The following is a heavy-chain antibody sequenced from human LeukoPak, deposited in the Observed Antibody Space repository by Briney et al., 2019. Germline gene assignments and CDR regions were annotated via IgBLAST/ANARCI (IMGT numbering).Heavy chain of an antibody. Sequence: SETLSLTCTVSGGSIRSYFWSWLRQPPGKGLEWIGYIYYSGSTNYNPSLKSRVTISVDTSKNQFSLKLSSVTAADTAVYYCARMVGATFDYWGQGTLVTVSS. D-gene: IGHD1-26*01. J-gene: IGHJ4*02. CDR3: ARMVGATFDY. CDR1: GGSIRSYF. V-gene: IGHV4-59*01. CDR2: IYYSGST.